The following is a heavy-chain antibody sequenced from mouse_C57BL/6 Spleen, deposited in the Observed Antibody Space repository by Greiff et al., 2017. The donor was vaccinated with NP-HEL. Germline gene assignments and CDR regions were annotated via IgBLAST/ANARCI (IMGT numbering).Heavy chain of an antibody. Sequence: EVQLQQSVAELVRPGASVKLSCTASGFNIKNTYMHWVKQRPEQGLEWIGRIDPANGNTKYAPKFQGKATITADTSSNTAYLQLSSLTSEDTAIYYCARTNYYGSTPYFYATDYWGQGTSVTVSS. J-gene: IGHJ4*01. CDR1: GFNIKNTY. CDR2: IDPANGNT. V-gene: IGHV14-3*01. CDR3: ARTNYYGSTPYFYATDY. D-gene: IGHD1-1*01.